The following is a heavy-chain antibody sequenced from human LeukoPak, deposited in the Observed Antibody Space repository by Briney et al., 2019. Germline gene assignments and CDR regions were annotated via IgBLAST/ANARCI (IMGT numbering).Heavy chain of an antibody. D-gene: IGHD3-22*01. CDR2: INHSGST. Sequence: SETLSLTCAVYGGSFSGYYWSWIRQPPGKGLEWIGEINHSGSTNYNPSLKSRVTISVDTSKNQFSLKLSSVTAADTAVYYCARGSENSSGYWSFFDYWGQGTLVTVSS. J-gene: IGHJ4*02. CDR1: GGSFSGYY. CDR3: ARGSENSSGYWSFFDY. V-gene: IGHV4-34*01.